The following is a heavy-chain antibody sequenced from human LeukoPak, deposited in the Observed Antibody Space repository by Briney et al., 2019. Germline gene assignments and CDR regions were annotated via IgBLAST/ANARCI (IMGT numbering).Heavy chain of an antibody. D-gene: IGHD3-22*01. CDR3: ARDQADYYDSSGYPDY. Sequence: ASVKVSCKASGYTFTSYGISWVRQAPGQGLEWMGWISAYNGNTNYAQKLQGRVTMTTDTSTSTAYMGLRSLRSDDTAAYYCARDQADYYDSSGYPDYWGQGTLVTVSS. CDR2: ISAYNGNT. V-gene: IGHV1-18*01. J-gene: IGHJ4*02. CDR1: GYTFTSYG.